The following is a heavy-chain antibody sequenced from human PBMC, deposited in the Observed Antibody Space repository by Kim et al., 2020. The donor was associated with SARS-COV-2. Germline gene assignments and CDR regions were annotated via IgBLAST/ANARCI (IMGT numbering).Heavy chain of an antibody. CDR3: ARGPPRSRYYYYGMDV. J-gene: IGHJ6*02. CDR1: GGSFSGYY. V-gene: IGHV4-34*01. Sequence: SETLSLTCAVYGGSFSGYYWSWIRQPPGKGLEWIGEINHSGSTNYNPSLKSRVTISVDTSKNQFSLKLSSVTAADTAVYYCARGPPRSRYYYYGMDVWGQGTTVTVSS. CDR2: INHSGST.